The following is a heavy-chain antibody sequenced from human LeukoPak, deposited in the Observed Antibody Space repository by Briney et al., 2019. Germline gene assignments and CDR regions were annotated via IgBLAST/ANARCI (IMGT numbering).Heavy chain of an antibody. CDR2: IYPSGST. D-gene: IGHD2-8*01. V-gene: IGHV4-4*07. CDR1: GGSISSYH. CDR3: SRENGAFSPFGY. Sequence: SETLSLTCTVSGGSISSYHWSWIRQSAGKGLEWIGRIYPSGSTNYNPSLESRVTMSIDTSRNQFSLKLNSVTAADTAVYYCSRENGAFSPFGYWGQGTLVTVLS. J-gene: IGHJ4*02.